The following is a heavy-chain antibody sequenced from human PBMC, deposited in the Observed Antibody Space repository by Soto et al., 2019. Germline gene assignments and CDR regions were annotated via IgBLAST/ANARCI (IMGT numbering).Heavy chain of an antibody. V-gene: IGHV1-18*04. CDR2: ISAYNGNT. Sequence: GASLKVSCKASGYTFTSYGISWVRQAPGQGLEWMGWISAYNGNTNYAQKLQGRVTMTTDTSTSTAYMELRSLRSDDTAVYYCARDNIVVVPAAQPSSYGMDVWGQGTTVTVSS. D-gene: IGHD2-2*01. J-gene: IGHJ6*02. CDR3: ARDNIVVVPAAQPSSYGMDV. CDR1: GYTFTSYG.